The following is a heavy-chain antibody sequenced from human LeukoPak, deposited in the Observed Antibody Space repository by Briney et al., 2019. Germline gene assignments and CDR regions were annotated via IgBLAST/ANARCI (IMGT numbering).Heavy chain of an antibody. D-gene: IGHD3-22*01. V-gene: IGHV4-34*01. Sequence: SETLSLTCAVYGGSFSGYYWSWIRQPPGKGLEWIGEINHSGSTNYNPSLKSRVTISVDTSKNQFSLKLSSVTAADTAVYYCARLIGRLYYYDSAADYWGQGTLVTVSS. J-gene: IGHJ4*02. CDR3: ARLIGRLYYYDSAADY. CDR2: INHSGST. CDR1: GGSFSGYY.